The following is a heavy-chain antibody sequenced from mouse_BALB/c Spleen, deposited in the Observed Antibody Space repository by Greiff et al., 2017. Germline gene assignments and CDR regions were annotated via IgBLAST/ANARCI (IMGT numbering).Heavy chain of an antibody. Sequence: QVQLKQSGAELMKPGASVKISCKATGYTFSSYWIEWVKQRPGHGLEWIGEILPGSGSTNYNEKFKGKATFTADTSSNTAYMQLSSLTSEDSAVYYCARFIYDGYPYAMDYWGQGTSVTVSS. CDR2: ILPGSGST. D-gene: IGHD2-3*01. V-gene: IGHV1-9*01. CDR3: ARFIYDGYPYAMDY. J-gene: IGHJ4*01. CDR1: GYTFSSYW.